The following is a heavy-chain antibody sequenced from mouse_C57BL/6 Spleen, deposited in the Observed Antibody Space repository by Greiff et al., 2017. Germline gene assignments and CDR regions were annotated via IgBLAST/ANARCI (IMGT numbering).Heavy chain of an antibody. Sequence: VQLQQPGTELVKPGASVKLSCKASGYTFTSYWMHWVKQRPGQGLEWIGNINPSNGGTNYNEKFKSKATLTVDKSSSTAYMQLSSLTSEDSAVYYCARDIYYDYDWFAYWGQGTLVTVSA. D-gene: IGHD2-4*01. V-gene: IGHV1-53*01. CDR1: GYTFTSYW. CDR3: ARDIYYDYDWFAY. CDR2: INPSNGGT. J-gene: IGHJ3*01.